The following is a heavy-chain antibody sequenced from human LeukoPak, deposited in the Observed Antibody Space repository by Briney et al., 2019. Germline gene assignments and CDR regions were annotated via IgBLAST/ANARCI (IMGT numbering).Heavy chain of an antibody. CDR2: IYYSGST. V-gene: IGHV4-30-4*01. D-gene: IGHD3-10*01. CDR3: AREGRYGSGSLGY. Sequence: SQTLSLTCTVSGGSISSGDYYWSLIRHPPEKRLEWIGYIYYSGSTYYTPSLKSRVTISVDTSKNQFSLKLSSVTAADTAVYYCAREGRYGSGSLGYWGQGTLVTVSS. CDR1: GGSISSGDYY. J-gene: IGHJ4*02.